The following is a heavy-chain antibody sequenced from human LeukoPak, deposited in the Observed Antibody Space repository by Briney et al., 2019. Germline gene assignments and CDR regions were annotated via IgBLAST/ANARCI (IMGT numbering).Heavy chain of an antibody. CDR3: TTGITMVRGVIHLIDY. J-gene: IGHJ4*02. D-gene: IGHD3-10*01. CDR2: IKSKTDGGTT. V-gene: IGHV3-15*01. Sequence: GGSLRLSCAASGFTFSSYSMNWVRQAPGKGLEWVGRIKSKTDGGTTDYAAPVKGRFTISRDDSKNTLYLQMNSLKTEDTAVYYCTTGITMVRGVIHLIDYWGQGTLVTVSS. CDR1: GFTFSSYS.